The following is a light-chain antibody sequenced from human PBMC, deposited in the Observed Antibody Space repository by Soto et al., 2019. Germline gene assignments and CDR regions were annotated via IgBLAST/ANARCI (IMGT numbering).Light chain of an antibody. CDR1: SSDVGGYKY. CDR2: EVS. V-gene: IGLV2-14*01. CDR3: SSYTSSSTLDV. Sequence: QSALTQPASVSGSPGQSITISCTGTSSDVGGYKYVSWYQQHPGKAPKLMIYEVSNRPSGVSNRFSGSKSGNMASLTISGLQAEDEADYYCSSYTSSSTLDVFGTGTKVTVL. J-gene: IGLJ1*01.